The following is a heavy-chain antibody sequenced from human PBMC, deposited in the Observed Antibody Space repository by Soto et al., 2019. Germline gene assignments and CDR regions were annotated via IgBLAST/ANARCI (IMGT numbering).Heavy chain of an antibody. J-gene: IGHJ3*02. CDR1: GYTFTSYY. V-gene: IGHV1-46*03. CDR3: ARESVDCSSTSCYQSSDAFDI. D-gene: IGHD2-2*01. CDR2: INPSGGST. Sequence: QVQLVQSRAEVKKPGASVKVSCKASGYTFTSYYMHWVRQAPGQGLEWMGIINPSGGSTSYAQKFQGRVTMTRDTSTSTVYMELSSLRSEDTAVYYCARESVDCSSTSCYQSSDAFDIWGQGTMVTVSS.